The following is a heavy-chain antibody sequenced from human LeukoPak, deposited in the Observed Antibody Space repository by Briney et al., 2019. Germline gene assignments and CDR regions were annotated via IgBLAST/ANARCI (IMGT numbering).Heavy chain of an antibody. CDR1: GGSIGSSNYY. J-gene: IGHJ4*02. V-gene: IGHV4-39*01. D-gene: IGHD4-17*01. CDR3: AVTTVTTVYY. Sequence: PSETLSLTCTVSGGSIGSSNYYWGWIRQPRGKGLEWIGTIYYSGSTYYNPSLKSRVTISVDTSKNQFSLKLSSVTAADTAVYYCAVTTVTTVYYWGQGTLVTVSS. CDR2: IYYSGST.